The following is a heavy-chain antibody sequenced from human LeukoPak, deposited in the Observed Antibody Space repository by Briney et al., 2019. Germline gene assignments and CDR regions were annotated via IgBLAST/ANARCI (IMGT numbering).Heavy chain of an antibody. D-gene: IGHD6-19*01. CDR3: ANNRGSGWYFTY. J-gene: IGHJ4*02. V-gene: IGHV3-48*03. Sequence: GGSLRLSCAASGFTFSSYEMNWVRQAPGKGLEWVSYISSSGSTIYYADSVKGRFTISRDNAKNSLYLQMNSLRAEDTAVYYCANNRGSGWYFTYWGQGTLVTVAS. CDR2: ISSSGSTI. CDR1: GFTFSSYE.